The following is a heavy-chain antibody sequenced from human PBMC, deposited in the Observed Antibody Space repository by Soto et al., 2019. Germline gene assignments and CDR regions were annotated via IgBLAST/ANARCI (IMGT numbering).Heavy chain of an antibody. CDR1: SGSISSSNW. J-gene: IGHJ3*02. Sequence: QVQLQESGPGLVKPSGTLSLTCAVSSGSISSSNWWSWVRQPPGKGLEWIGELYHSGSTNYNPSLKSRVTISVDKSKNQFSLKLSSVTAADTAVYYCAVQLGYCSGGSCSNAFDIWGQGTMVTVSS. V-gene: IGHV4-4*02. CDR3: AVQLGYCSGGSCSNAFDI. CDR2: LYHSGST. D-gene: IGHD2-15*01.